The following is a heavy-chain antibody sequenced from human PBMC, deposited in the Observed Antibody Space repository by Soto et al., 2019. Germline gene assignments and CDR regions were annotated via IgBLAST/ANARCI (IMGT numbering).Heavy chain of an antibody. Sequence: GESLKISCKGSGYSFTSYWIAWVRQVPGKGLELMGVIYPGDSDIRYSPSFQGQVTISADKSISTAYLQWSSLKASDSAMYFCARRYYYDSSYYYPTNTRLPLDYWGQGTLVTVSS. J-gene: IGHJ4*02. CDR1: GYSFTSYW. V-gene: IGHV5-51*01. D-gene: IGHD3-22*01. CDR3: ARRYYYDSSYYYPTNTRLPLDY. CDR2: IYPGDSDI.